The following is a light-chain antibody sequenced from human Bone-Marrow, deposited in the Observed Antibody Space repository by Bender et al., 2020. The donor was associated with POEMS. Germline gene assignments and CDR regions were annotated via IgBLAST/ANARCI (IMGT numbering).Light chain of an antibody. CDR1: SSDVGVYNL. CDR2: DGS. V-gene: IGLV2-23*01. J-gene: IGLJ3*02. Sequence: QSALTQPASVSASPGQSITISCTGTSSDVGVYNLVSWYQQHPGKAPKLILYDGSQRPSGVSNRFSGSKSGNTASLTISGLQAEDEADYYCCSYAGSYTWVFGGGTKVTVL. CDR3: CSYAGSYTWV.